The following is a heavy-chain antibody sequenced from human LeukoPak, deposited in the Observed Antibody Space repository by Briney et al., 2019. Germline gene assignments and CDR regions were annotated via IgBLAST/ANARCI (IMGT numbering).Heavy chain of an antibody. CDR2: INHSGST. CDR3: ARGLRGGIAVAVIRSPISAGKGFDY. D-gene: IGHD6-19*01. Sequence: PSETLSLTCAVYGGSFSGYYWSWIRQPPGKGLERIGEINHSGSTNYNPSLKSRVTISVDTSKNQFSLKLSSVTAADTAVYYCARGLRGGIAVAVIRSPISAGKGFDYWGQGTLVTVSS. CDR1: GGSFSGYY. J-gene: IGHJ4*02. V-gene: IGHV4-34*01.